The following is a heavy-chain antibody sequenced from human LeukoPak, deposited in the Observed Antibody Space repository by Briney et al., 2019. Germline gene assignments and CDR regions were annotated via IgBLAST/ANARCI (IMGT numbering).Heavy chain of an antibody. J-gene: IGHJ4*02. CDR1: GFTFSSYG. V-gene: IGHV3-23*01. CDR2: ISGSGGST. CDR3: AKLIAPAPRKN. Sequence: GGSLRLSCAASGFTFSSYGMHWVRQAPGKGLEWVSAISGSGGSTYYADSVKGRSTISRDNSKNTLYLQMNSLRAEDTAVYYCAKLIAPAPRKNWGQGTLVTVSS. D-gene: IGHD2/OR15-2a*01.